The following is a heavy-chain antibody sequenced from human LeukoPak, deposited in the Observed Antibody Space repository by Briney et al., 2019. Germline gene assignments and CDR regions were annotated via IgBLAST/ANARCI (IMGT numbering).Heavy chain of an antibody. Sequence: GGSLRLSCAASGFTFSSYGMHWVRQAPGKGLEWVAFIRYDGSNKYYADSVKGRFTISRDNSKSTLYLQMNSLRAEDTAVYYCAKVRSSSWFDAFDIWGQGTMVTVSS. CDR2: IRYDGSNK. CDR3: AKVRSSSWFDAFDI. D-gene: IGHD6-13*01. V-gene: IGHV3-30*02. CDR1: GFTFSSYG. J-gene: IGHJ3*02.